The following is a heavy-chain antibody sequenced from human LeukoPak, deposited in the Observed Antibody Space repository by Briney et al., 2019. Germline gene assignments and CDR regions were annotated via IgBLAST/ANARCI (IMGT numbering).Heavy chain of an antibody. CDR2: IYSGGST. CDR3: ARDPYDFWSGTPQGYFDY. J-gene: IGHJ4*02. Sequence: PGGSLRLSCAASGFTVSGNYMSWVRQAPGKGLEWVSAIYSGGSTYYADSVKGRFTISRDNSKNTLYLQMNSLRAEDTAVYYCARDPYDFWSGTPQGYFDYWGQGTLVTVSS. D-gene: IGHD3-3*01. CDR1: GFTVSGNY. V-gene: IGHV3-53*01.